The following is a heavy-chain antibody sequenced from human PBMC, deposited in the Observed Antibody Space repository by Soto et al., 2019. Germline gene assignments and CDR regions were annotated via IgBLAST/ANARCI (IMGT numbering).Heavy chain of an antibody. Sequence: EVHLLESGGGLVQPGGSLRLSCAASGFTFSSYAMSWVRQAPGKGLEWVSTISGSGGTTYYADSVKGRFTISRENAKNSLYLQMNSLRAGDTAVYYCARTGTGYYYGMDVWGQGTTVTVSS. V-gene: IGHV3-23*01. CDR1: GFTFSSYA. D-gene: IGHD1-1*01. J-gene: IGHJ6*02. CDR2: ISGSGGTT. CDR3: ARTGTGYYYGMDV.